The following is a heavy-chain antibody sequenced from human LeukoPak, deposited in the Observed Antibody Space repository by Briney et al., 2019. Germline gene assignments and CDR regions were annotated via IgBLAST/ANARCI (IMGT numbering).Heavy chain of an antibody. J-gene: IGHJ4*02. CDR2: IDWDDDK. CDR3: ARTLLEMATIWFDY. D-gene: IGHD5-24*01. CDR1: GFSLSTNGMC. V-gene: IGHV2-70*11. Sequence: SGPTHVNPTQTLTLTCTFSGFSLSTNGMCVSWIREPPGKALDWLARIDWDDDKTYSTSLKTRLTISKDTSKSQVVLTMTNMDPVDTATYYCARTLLEMATIWFDYWGQGTLVTVSS.